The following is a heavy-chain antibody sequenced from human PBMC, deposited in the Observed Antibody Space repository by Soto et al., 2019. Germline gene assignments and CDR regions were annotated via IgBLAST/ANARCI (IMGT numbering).Heavy chain of an antibody. D-gene: IGHD6-13*01. CDR2: INHSGST. V-gene: IGHV4-34*01. CDR3: ARDPAYLYSSSWFNYYYYGMDV. J-gene: IGHJ6*02. Sequence: SETLSLTCAVYGGSFSGYYWSWIRQPPGKGLEWIGEINHSGSTNYNPSLKSRVTISVDTSKNQFSLKMSSVTAADTAVYYCARDPAYLYSSSWFNYYYYGMDVWGQGTTVTVSS. CDR1: GGSFSGYY.